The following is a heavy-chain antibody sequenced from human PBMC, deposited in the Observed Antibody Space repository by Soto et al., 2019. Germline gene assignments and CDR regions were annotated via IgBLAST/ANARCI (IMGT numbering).Heavy chain of an antibody. V-gene: IGHV3-30*18. J-gene: IGHJ6*02. D-gene: IGHD6-13*01. CDR1: GFTYSSYG. CDR2: ISYDGSHK. CDR3: AKDQWSSSWYHYYGMDV. Sequence: QVQLVESGGGVVQPGRSLRLSCAASGFTYSSYGMHWVRQAAGKGLEWVAVISYDGSHKYYADSVKGRFTISRDNSKNTLYLQMNSLRAEDTAVYYCAKDQWSSSWYHYYGMDVWGQGTTVTGPS.